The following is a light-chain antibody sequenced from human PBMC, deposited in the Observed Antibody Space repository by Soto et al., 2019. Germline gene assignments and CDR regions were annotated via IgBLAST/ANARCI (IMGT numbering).Light chain of an antibody. Sequence: IVLTQSPATLSLSPGERATLSCRASQSVSSYLACYQQKPGQAPRLLIYDASTRATGIPARFSGSGSGTDFTLTITSLEPEDFAVYYCQQRSNWPPTFGQGTKV. CDR2: DAS. V-gene: IGKV3-11*01. J-gene: IGKJ1*01. CDR3: QQRSNWPPT. CDR1: QSVSSY.